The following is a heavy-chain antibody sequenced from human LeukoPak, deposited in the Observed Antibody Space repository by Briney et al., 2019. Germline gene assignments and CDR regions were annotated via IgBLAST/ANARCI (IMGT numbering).Heavy chain of an antibody. CDR1: GFSLRTSGVA. Sequence: SGPTLVKPTQTLTLTCTFSGFSLRTSGVAVGWIRQPPGKALEWLALIYWDDDKRYSPSLKSRLTITKDTSKNQVVLTMTNMDPVDTATYYCSHCTYYYDSSGSPRAFDIWGQGTMVTVSS. V-gene: IGHV2-5*02. CDR3: SHCTYYYDSSGSPRAFDI. J-gene: IGHJ3*02. D-gene: IGHD3-22*01. CDR2: IYWDDDK.